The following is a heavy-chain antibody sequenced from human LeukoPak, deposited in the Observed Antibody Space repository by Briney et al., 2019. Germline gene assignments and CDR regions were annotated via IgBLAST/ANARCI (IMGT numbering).Heavy chain of an antibody. CDR1: GFTFSSYG. D-gene: IGHD3-22*01. V-gene: IGHV3-30*18. CDR2: ISYDGSNK. Sequence: GRSLRLSCAASGFTFSSYGMHWVRQAPGKGLEWVAVISYDGSNKYYADSVKGRFTISRDNSKNTLYLQMNSLRAEDTAVYYCAKETTMIVVGYFDYWGQGTLVTVSS. J-gene: IGHJ4*02. CDR3: AKETTMIVVGYFDY.